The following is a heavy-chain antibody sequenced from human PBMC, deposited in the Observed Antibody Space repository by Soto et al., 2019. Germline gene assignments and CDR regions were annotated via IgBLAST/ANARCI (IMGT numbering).Heavy chain of an antibody. V-gene: IGHV4-59*01. J-gene: IGHJ6*02. Sequence: SETLSLTCTVSGGSMTPYYWTWIRQSPGKGLEWIGYISFNGTTDYNPSLKSRLTMSVDTSKNQFSLKLSSVTAADTAVYYCARDKITKDYYYGMDVWGQGTTVT. CDR1: GGSMTPYY. CDR3: ARDKITKDYYYGMDV. CDR2: ISFNGTT.